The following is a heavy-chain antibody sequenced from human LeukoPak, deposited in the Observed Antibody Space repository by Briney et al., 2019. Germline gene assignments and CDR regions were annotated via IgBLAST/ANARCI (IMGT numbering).Heavy chain of an antibody. J-gene: IGHJ4*02. D-gene: IGHD3-10*01. Sequence: GGSLRLSCAASGFFFGSYAMTWVRQAPGKGLEWVSGISGRGEKTYYADSVKGRFTISRDNSMNTLSLQMNSLRAEDTAVYYCAKLLDSGSYYKYDYWGQGTLVTVSS. CDR2: ISGRGEKT. CDR3: AKLLDSGSYYKYDY. V-gene: IGHV3-23*01. CDR1: GFFFGSYA.